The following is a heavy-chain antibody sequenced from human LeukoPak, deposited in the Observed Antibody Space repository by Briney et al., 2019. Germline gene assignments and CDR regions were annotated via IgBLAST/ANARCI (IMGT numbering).Heavy chain of an antibody. V-gene: IGHV4-59*01. CDR3: EARFDY. D-gene: IGHD6-13*01. CDR2: IHYIGNT. J-gene: IGHJ4*02. CDR1: GGSFSGYY. Sequence: PSETLSLTCAVYGGSFSGYYLSWIRQPPGKGLEWIGCIHYIGNTHYNPSLESRVTISVDTSKNHFSLKLNSVTAADTAVYLAEARFDYWGQGTLVTVSS.